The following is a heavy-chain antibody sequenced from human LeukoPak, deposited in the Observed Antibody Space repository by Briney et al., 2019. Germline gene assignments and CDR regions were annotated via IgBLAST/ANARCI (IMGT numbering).Heavy chain of an antibody. V-gene: IGHV3-13*01. CDR2: IGTAGDT. D-gene: IGHD3-22*01. CDR1: GFTFSSYD. J-gene: IGHJ4*02. Sequence: PGGSLRLSCAASGFTFSSYDMHWVRQATGKGLEWVSAIGTAGDTYYPGSVKGRFTISRENAKNSLYLQMNSLRAEDTAVYYCAKDSSYYDSSGPLDYWGQGTLVTVSS. CDR3: AKDSSYYDSSGPLDY.